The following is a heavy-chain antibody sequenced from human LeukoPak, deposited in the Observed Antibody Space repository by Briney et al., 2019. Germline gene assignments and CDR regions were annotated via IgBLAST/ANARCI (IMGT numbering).Heavy chain of an antibody. D-gene: IGHD5-12*01. CDR1: GFSISNSA. CDR3: AKGAYDYIEMGYFDY. CDR2: IVASSRST. V-gene: IGHV3-23*01. Sequence: GGSLRLSCAASGFSISNSAMSWVRQAPGKGLEWVSLIVASSRSTFYADSVKGRFTISRDSSKNTLYLQMNSLRAEDKAVYYCAKGAYDYIEMGYFDYWGQGTLVTVSS. J-gene: IGHJ4*02.